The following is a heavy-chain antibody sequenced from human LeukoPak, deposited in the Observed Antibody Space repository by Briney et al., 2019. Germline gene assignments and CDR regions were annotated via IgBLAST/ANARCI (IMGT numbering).Heavy chain of an antibody. V-gene: IGHV1-69*13. D-gene: IGHD3-9*01. CDR3: ARVRYFDWLSRPFDY. J-gene: IGHJ4*02. CDR1: GGTFSSYA. Sequence: SVKVSCKASGGTFSSYAISWVRQAPGQGLEWMGGIIPIFGTANYAQKFQGRVTITADESTSTAYMELSSLRSEDTAVYCCARVRYFDWLSRPFDYWGQGTLVTVSS. CDR2: IIPIFGTA.